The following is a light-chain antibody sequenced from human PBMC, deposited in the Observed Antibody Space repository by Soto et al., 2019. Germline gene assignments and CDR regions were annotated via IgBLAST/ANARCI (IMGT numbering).Light chain of an antibody. Sequence: EIVMTQSPATLSVSPGERATLSCRASQSVSSNLAWYQQKPGQAPRLLIYGASTMATGIPARFSGSGSGTEFTLTISSLQSGDFAVYYCQQYNNWPPYTFGQGTKLEIK. CDR3: QQYNNWPPYT. J-gene: IGKJ2*01. V-gene: IGKV3-15*01. CDR1: QSVSSN. CDR2: GAS.